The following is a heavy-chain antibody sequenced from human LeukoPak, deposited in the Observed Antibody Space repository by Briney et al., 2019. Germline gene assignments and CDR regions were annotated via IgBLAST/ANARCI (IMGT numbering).Heavy chain of an antibody. J-gene: IGHJ5*02. CDR2: INPNSGGT. CDR1: GYTFTGYY. CDR3: ARDPDQTWYYYDSSGYSNWFDP. V-gene: IGHV1-2*02. Sequence: ASVKVSCKASGYTFTGYYMHWVRQAPGQGLEWMGWINPNSGGTNYVQKFQGRVTMTRDTSISTAYMELSRLRSDDTAVYYCARDPDQTWYYYDSSGYSNWFDPWGQGTLVTVSS. D-gene: IGHD3-22*01.